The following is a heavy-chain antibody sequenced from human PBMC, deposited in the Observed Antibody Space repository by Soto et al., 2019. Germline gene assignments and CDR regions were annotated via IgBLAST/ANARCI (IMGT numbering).Heavy chain of an antibody. V-gene: IGHV1-69*13. CDR1: GGTFSSYA. CDR2: IIPIFGTA. Sequence: SVKLSCKASGGTFSSYAISWVRQAPGQGLEWMGGIIPIFGTANYAQKFQGRVTITADESTSTAYMELRSLRSDDTAVYYCAREGVAPYYYYGMDVWGQGTPVTVSS. CDR3: AREGVAPYYYYGMDV. J-gene: IGHJ6*02. D-gene: IGHD5-12*01.